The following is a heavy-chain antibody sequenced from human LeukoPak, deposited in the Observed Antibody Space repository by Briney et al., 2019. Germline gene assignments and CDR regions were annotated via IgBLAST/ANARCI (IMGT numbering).Heavy chain of an antibody. Sequence: GASVTVSCTASGYTFTNYGINWVRQAPGQGLEWMGWISAYNGNTNYAQKVQGRVTMTTDTSTSTAYMELRSLRSDDTAVYYCARGHYDFWSGYVYYFDYWGQGTLVTVSS. CDR3: ARGHYDFWSGYVYYFDY. D-gene: IGHD3-3*01. CDR2: ISAYNGNT. J-gene: IGHJ4*02. CDR1: GYTFTNYG. V-gene: IGHV1-18*01.